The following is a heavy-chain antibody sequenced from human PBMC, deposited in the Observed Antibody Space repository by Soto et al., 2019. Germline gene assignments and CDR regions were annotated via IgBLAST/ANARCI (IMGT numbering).Heavy chain of an antibody. Sequence: EVQLVESGGGLVQPGGSLRLSCAASGFTFRNYWMSWVRQAPGKGLEWVADIRQDGSEKKYLDSVKGRFTIARDNAKNSLYLQMNSLRADDTAVYYCARANYFDFWGQGTLVTVSS. CDR2: IRQDGSEK. V-gene: IGHV3-7*04. CDR3: ARANYFDF. CDR1: GFTFRNYW. J-gene: IGHJ4*02.